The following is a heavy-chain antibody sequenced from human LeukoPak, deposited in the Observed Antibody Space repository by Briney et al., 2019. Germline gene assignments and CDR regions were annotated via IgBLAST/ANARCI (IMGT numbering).Heavy chain of an antibody. J-gene: IGHJ5*02. CDR3: ARDWPPNWFDP. CDR2: IKQDGSEK. Sequence: PGGSLRLSCAASGFTFSSYWMSWVRQARGKGLEWVANIKQDGSEKYYVDSLKGRFTISRDNAKNSLYLQMNSLRAEDTAVYYCARDWPPNWFDPWGQGTLVTVSS. V-gene: IGHV3-7*04. CDR1: GFTFSSYW.